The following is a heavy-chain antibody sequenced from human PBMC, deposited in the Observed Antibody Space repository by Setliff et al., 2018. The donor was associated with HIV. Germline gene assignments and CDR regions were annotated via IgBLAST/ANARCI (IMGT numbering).Heavy chain of an antibody. D-gene: IGHD5-18*01. Sequence: LSLTCTVSGASIRSQYWNWIRKPPGKGLEWIGYISYSGSTNYNPSLESRVAMSVDTSKQQFSLEVSSVTAADTAVYYCARTRGYSYGTLAGFDYWGRGSLVTVSS. J-gene: IGHJ4*01. CDR2: ISYSGST. CDR3: ARTRGYSYGTLAGFDY. V-gene: IGHV4-59*11. CDR1: GASIRSQY.